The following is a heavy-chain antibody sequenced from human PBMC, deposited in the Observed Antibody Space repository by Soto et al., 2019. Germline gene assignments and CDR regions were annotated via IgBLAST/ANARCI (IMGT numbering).Heavy chain of an antibody. CDR1: GGSISSGDYY. V-gene: IGHV4-30-4*01. CDR3: GAGERQKDV. CDR2: IYYSGST. Sequence: SETLSLTCTVSGGSISSGDYYWSWIRQPPGKGLEWIGYIYYSGSTYYNPSLRSRVTISVDTSKNQFSLKLSSVTAADTAVYYCGAGERQKDVWGQGTTVTVSS. J-gene: IGHJ6*02. D-gene: IGHD3-10*01.